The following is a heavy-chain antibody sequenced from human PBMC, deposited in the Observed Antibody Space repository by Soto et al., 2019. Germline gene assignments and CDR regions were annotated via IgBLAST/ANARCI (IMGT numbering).Heavy chain of an antibody. D-gene: IGHD6-13*01. V-gene: IGHV3-33*06. CDR3: AKGIAAASYYYGMDV. J-gene: IGHJ6*02. CDR2: IWYDGSHK. CDR1: GFSFRSLG. Sequence: SLGPPIAAAGFSFRSLGLPWVRQAPGKGLEWVAVIWYDGSHKYYADSVKGRSTISRDNSKNTLYLQMNSLRAEDTAVYYCAKGIAAASYYYGMDVWGQGTTVTVSS.